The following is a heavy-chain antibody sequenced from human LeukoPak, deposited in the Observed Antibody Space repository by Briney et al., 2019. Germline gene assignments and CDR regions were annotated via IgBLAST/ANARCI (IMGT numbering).Heavy chain of an antibody. V-gene: IGHV5-51*01. D-gene: IGHD2-2*01. Sequence: GESLKISCKGSGYSLSSYWIGWVRQMPGKGLEWMGIIYPGDSDTRYSPSFQGQVPIFADKSISTAYLQWSSLKASDTAIYYCARQVVPAAMQDAFDIWGQGTMVTVSS. J-gene: IGHJ3*02. CDR2: IYPGDSDT. CDR3: ARQVVPAAMQDAFDI. CDR1: GYSLSSYW.